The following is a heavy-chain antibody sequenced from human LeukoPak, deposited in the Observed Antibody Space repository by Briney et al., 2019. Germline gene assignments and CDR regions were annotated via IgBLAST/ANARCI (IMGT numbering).Heavy chain of an antibody. CDR3: ARDGIPGIAAAGPNWFDP. Sequence: TGGSLRLSCAASGFTSRSYSMNWVRQAPGKGLEWVSSISSSSSYIYYADSVKGRFTISRDNAKNSLYLQMNSLRAEDTAVYYCARDGIPGIAAAGPNWFDPWGQGTLVTVSS. V-gene: IGHV3-21*01. D-gene: IGHD6-13*01. CDR2: ISSSSSYI. CDR1: GFTSRSYS. J-gene: IGHJ5*02.